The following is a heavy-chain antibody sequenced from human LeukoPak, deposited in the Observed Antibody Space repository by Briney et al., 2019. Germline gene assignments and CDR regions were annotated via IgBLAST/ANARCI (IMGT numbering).Heavy chain of an antibody. CDR3: ARDSSGSKPYYYYGMDV. CDR2: IYSGGST. CDR1: GFTFSTYW. D-gene: IGHD3-22*01. V-gene: IGHV3-66*01. Sequence: GGSLRLSCAASGFTFSTYWMSWVRQAPGKGLEWVSVIYSGGSTYYADSVKGRFTISRDNSKNTLYLQMNSLRAEDTAVYYCARDSSGSKPYYYYGMDVWGQGTTVTVSS. J-gene: IGHJ6*02.